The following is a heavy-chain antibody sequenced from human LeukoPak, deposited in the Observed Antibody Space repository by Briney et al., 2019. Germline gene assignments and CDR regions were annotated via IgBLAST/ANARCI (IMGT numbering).Heavy chain of an antibody. V-gene: IGHV1-8*03. Sequence: ASVKVSCKASGYTFTSYDINWVRQATGQGLEWMGWMNPNSGNTGYAQKFQGRVTITRNTSISTAYMELSSLRSGDTAVYYCARGMISSAYSSSSVVDYWGQGTLVTVSS. D-gene: IGHD6-6*01. CDR2: MNPNSGNT. CDR3: ARGMISSAYSSSSVVDY. CDR1: GYTFTSYD. J-gene: IGHJ4*02.